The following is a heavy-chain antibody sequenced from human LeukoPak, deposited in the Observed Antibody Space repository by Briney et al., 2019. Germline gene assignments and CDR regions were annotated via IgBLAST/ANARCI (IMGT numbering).Heavy chain of an antibody. D-gene: IGHD6-13*01. CDR2: IYYIGST. V-gene: IGHV4-59*08. CDR3: ARGIRRAIAAALDY. Sequence: SEALSLTCTVSGGPINSYYWSWIRQPPGKGLEWIGYIYYIGSTSYNPSLKSRVTISVDTSKGQFSLDLNSVTAADTAVYYCARGIRRAIAAALDYWGQGTLVTVSS. CDR1: GGPINSYY. J-gene: IGHJ4*02.